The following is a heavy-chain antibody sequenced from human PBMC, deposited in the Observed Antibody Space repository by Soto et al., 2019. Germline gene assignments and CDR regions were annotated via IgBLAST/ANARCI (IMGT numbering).Heavy chain of an antibody. V-gene: IGHV4-34*01. J-gene: IGHJ4*02. CDR3: ARRDGYNSYYFDY. CDR1: GGSFSGYY. CDR2: INHSGST. Sequence: SETLSLTCAVYGGSFSGYYWSWIRQPPGKGLEWIGEINHSGSTNYNPSIKSRVTISVDTSKNQFSLKLSSVTAADTAVYYCARRDGYNSYYFDYWGQVTLVTVPS. D-gene: IGHD5-12*01.